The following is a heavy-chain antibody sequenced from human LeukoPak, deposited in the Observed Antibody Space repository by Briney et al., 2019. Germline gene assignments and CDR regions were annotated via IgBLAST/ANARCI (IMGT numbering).Heavy chain of an antibody. CDR3: ARHLLRGGQWYYYGMDV. Sequence: PSETLSLTCTVSGGSISSYFWSWIRQPPGKGLEWIGYIYYSGSTNFNPSLKSRVTISVDTSKNQFSLKLSSLTAADTAVYYCARHLLRGGQWYYYGMDVWGQGTTVTVPS. CDR2: IYYSGST. D-gene: IGHD2-15*01. V-gene: IGHV4-59*08. J-gene: IGHJ6*02. CDR1: GGSISSYF.